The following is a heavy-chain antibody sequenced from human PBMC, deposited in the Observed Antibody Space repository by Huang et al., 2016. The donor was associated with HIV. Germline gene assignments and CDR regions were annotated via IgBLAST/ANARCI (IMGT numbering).Heavy chain of an antibody. Sequence: QVTLRESGPALVKPTQTLTLTCTFSGFSLSSSGMSVNWIRQPPGKALEWLASMDWDDEEYYNTSLEPRLTTSKDTAKDQVVLTMTNMDPVDTATYYCARIRSSNSFFDYWGQGTVVTVSS. D-gene: IGHD6-13*01. CDR2: MDWDDEE. CDR3: ARIRSSNSFFDY. V-gene: IGHV2-70*15. J-gene: IGHJ4*02. CDR1: GFSLSSSGMS.